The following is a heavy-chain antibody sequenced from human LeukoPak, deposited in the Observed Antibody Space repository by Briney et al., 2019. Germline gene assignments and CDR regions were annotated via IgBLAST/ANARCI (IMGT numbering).Heavy chain of an antibody. CDR3: AKDLRDHTGLGAFDI. J-gene: IGHJ3*02. Sequence: GASVKVSCKASGYTFTSYGISWVRQAPGQGLEWMGWISAYNGNTNYAQKLQGRVTMTTDTSTSTAYMELRSLRSDDTAVYYCAKDLRDHTGLGAFDIWGQGTMVTVSS. CDR1: GYTFTSYG. V-gene: IGHV1-18*01. CDR2: ISAYNGNT. D-gene: IGHD2-8*02.